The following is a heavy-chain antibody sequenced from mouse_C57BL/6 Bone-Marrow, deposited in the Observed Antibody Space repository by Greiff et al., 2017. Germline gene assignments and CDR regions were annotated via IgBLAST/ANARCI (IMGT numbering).Heavy chain of an antibody. V-gene: IGHV10-1*02. CDR3: VRGDGSIDY. D-gene: IGHD1-1*01. J-gene: IGHJ2*01. CDR1: GFTFNTYA. CDR2: IRSKSNNYAT. Sequence: EVKLMESGGGLVQPKGSLKLSCAASGFTFNTYAMNWVRQAPGKGLEWVARIRSKSNNYATYYADSVKDRFTISRDGSQNMLYLQMNNVKTEDTAMYYCVRGDGSIDYWGQGTTLTVSS.